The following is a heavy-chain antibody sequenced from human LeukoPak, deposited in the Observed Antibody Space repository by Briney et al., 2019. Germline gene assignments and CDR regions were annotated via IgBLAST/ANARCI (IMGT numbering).Heavy chain of an antibody. D-gene: IGHD1-1*01. CDR1: GYSLSSGYY. Sequence: SETLSLTCAVSGYSLSSGYYWGWIRQPPGKGLQWIGSIFKRGYSYYNPSLKSRVTISVDTSRNQFSLKLSCVTAADTAVYYCAGDKETTGNGRPNWFDPWGQGTLVTVSS. CDR2: IFKRGYS. V-gene: IGHV4-38-2*01. J-gene: IGHJ5*02. CDR3: AGDKETTGNGRPNWFDP.